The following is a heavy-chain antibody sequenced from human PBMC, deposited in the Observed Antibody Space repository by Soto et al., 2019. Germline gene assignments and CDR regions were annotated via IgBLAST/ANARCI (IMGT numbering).Heavy chain of an antibody. D-gene: IGHD1-7*01. V-gene: IGHV4-30-4*01. Sequence: PSETLSLTCTVSGGSISSGDYYWSWIRHPPGKGLEWIGYIYYSGSTYYNPSLKSRVTISVDTSKNQFSLKLSSVTAADTAVYYCARYLGRITGTIDPWGQGTLVTVSS. CDR1: GGSISSGDYY. CDR3: ARYLGRITGTIDP. J-gene: IGHJ5*02. CDR2: IYYSGST.